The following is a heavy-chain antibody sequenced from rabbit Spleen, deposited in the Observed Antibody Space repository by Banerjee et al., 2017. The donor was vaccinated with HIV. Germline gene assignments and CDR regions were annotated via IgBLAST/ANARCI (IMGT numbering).Heavy chain of an antibody. D-gene: IGHD8-1*01. J-gene: IGHJ6*01. CDR2: INAVTGKA. CDR3: ARDTGSSFSSYGMDL. V-gene: IGHV1S45*01. CDR1: GFSFSDKAV. Sequence: QERLVESGGGLVKPEGSLQLSCTASGFSFSDKAVMCWVRQAPGKGLEWIACINAVTGKAVYATWAKGRFTCSKTSSTTVTLQMTSLTVADTATYFCARDTGSSFSSYGMDLWGPGTLVTVS.